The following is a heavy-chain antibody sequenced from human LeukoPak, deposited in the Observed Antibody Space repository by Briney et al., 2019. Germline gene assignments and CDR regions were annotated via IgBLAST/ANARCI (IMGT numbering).Heavy chain of an antibody. V-gene: IGHV4-59*08. CDR1: GGSISSYY. CDR3: ARRHSTYYFDY. D-gene: IGHD2-15*01. Sequence: SETLSLTCTVSGGSISSYYWSWIRQPPGKGLGWIGYTYSGGSANYTPSLKSRVTISVETSKHRLSLKRSSMAAADTAVSYCARRHSTYYFDYWGQGTLVTVSS. J-gene: IGHJ4*02. CDR2: TYSGGSA.